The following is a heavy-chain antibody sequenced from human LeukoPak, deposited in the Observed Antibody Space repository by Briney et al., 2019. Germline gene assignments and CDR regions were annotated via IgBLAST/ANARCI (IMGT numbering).Heavy chain of an antibody. CDR3: ARGWLQPYWYFDL. CDR1: GYTFTSYG. Sequence: GASVKVSCKASGYTFTSYGISWVRQAPGQGLEWMGWISPYNGKTDYAQKLQGRVTMTTDTSTTTGYMELRSLRSDDTAVYYCARGWLQPYWYFDLWGRGTVVTVSS. V-gene: IGHV1-18*01. CDR2: ISPYNGKT. D-gene: IGHD5-24*01. J-gene: IGHJ2*01.